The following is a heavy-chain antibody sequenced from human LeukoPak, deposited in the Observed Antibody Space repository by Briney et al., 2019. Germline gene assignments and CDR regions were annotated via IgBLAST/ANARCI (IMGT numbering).Heavy chain of an antibody. D-gene: IGHD3-10*02. CDR2: FDPEDAET. V-gene: IGHV1-24*01. CDR3: ATAVFGATFDY. Sequence: ASVKLSCKVSGYTLTELSIHWVRQAPGKGREWMGYFDPEDAETIYAQKFQGRVTMTEDTSTDPAYMDLSSLRSEDTAVYYCATAVFGATFDYWGQGTLVTVSS. CDR1: GYTLTELS. J-gene: IGHJ4*02.